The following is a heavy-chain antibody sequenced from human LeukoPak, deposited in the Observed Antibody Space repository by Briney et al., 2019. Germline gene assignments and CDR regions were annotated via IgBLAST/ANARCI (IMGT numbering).Heavy chain of an antibody. CDR2: ISGSGGST. Sequence: TGGSLRLSCAASGFTFSSYAMSWVRQAPGKGLEWVSAISGSGGSTYYADSVKGRFTISRDNSKNTLYLQMNSLRAEDTAVYYCAKDGYSSSWYYFDYWGQGTLVTASS. V-gene: IGHV3-23*01. D-gene: IGHD6-13*01. CDR1: GFTFSSYA. J-gene: IGHJ4*02. CDR3: AKDGYSSSWYYFDY.